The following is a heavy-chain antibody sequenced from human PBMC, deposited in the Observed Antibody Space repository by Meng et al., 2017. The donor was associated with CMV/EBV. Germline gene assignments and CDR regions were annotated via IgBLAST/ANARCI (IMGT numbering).Heavy chain of an antibody. CDR3: ARGDYYDSSGYYGYYYGMDV. J-gene: IGHJ6*02. CDR2: ISSSRSTI. V-gene: IGHV3-48*04. CDR1: GFTFSSYS. D-gene: IGHD3-22*01. Sequence: GESLKISCAASGFTFSSYSMNWVRQAPGKGLEWVSYISSSRSTIYYADSVKGRFTISRDNAKNSLYLQMNSLRAEDTAVYYCARGDYYDSSGYYGYYYGMDVWGQGTTVTVSS.